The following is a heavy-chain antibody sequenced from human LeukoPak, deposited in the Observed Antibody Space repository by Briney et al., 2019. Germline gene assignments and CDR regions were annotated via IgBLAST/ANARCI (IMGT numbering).Heavy chain of an antibody. CDR3: ARLYGTFLEWSPYFDY. Sequence: GGSLRLSCAASGFTVSSNFMSWVRQAPGKGLEWVSVIYSRGSTYYADSVKGRFTISRHNSKNTLYLQMNSLRAEDTAVYYCARLYGTFLEWSPYFDYWGQGTLVTVSS. J-gene: IGHJ4*02. D-gene: IGHD3-3*02. CDR2: IYSRGST. V-gene: IGHV3-53*04. CDR1: GFTVSSNF.